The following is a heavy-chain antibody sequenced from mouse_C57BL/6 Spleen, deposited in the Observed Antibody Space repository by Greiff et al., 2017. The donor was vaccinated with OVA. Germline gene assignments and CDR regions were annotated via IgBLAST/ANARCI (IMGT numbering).Heavy chain of an antibody. D-gene: IGHD1-1*01. CDR2: IYPGDGDT. CDR3: ATRGITTVGSMDY. J-gene: IGHJ4*01. V-gene: IGHV1-80*01. Sequence: QVQLQQSGAELVKPGASVKISCKASGYAFSSYWMNWVKQRPGTGLEWIGQIYPGDGDTNYNGQFKGKATLTADKSSSTAYMQLSSLTSEDSAVYFCATRGITTVGSMDYWGQGTSVTVSS. CDR1: GYAFSSYW.